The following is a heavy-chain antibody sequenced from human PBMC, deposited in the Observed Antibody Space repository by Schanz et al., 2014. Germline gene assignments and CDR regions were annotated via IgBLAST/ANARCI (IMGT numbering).Heavy chain of an antibody. CDR1: GGSISSYY. D-gene: IGHD2-2*01. Sequence: QVQLQESGPGLVRPSETLSLTCTVSGGSISSYYWSWIRQSPGKGPEWIGDITYSGGTNHNAALKSRVTISGDTAKNEFSLKVTSVTAADTAIYYCARVHSTSLERGSHYYMDVWGKGTTVTVSS. CDR3: ARVHSTSLERGSHYYMDV. CDR2: ITYSGGT. J-gene: IGHJ6*03. V-gene: IGHV4-59*01.